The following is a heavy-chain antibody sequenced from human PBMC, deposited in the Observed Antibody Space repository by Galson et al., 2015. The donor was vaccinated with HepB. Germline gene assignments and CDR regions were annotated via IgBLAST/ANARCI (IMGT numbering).Heavy chain of an antibody. CDR1: GFSFINYA. CDR3: ARAVDGGYNNACNH. Sequence: SLRLSCAASGFSFINYAIHWVRQAPGKGLEWVAVISYDGHDKNYADSVKGRFTISRDNSEFTVDLQMNSLRSEDTAVYYCARAVDGGYNNACNHWGQGTLVSVSS. D-gene: IGHD5-24*01. V-gene: IGHV3-30*14. J-gene: IGHJ5*02. CDR2: ISYDGHDK.